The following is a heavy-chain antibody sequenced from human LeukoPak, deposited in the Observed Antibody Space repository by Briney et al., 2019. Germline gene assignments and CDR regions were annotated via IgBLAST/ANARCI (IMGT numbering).Heavy chain of an antibody. D-gene: IGHD6-13*01. J-gene: IGHJ4*02. Sequence: SETLSLTCTVSGGSISSSSYYWGWIRQPPGKGLEWIGSIYYSGSTYYNPSLKSRVTISVDTSKNQFSLKLSSVTAADTAVYYCARWQQLVLNFDYWGQGTLVTVS. CDR2: IYYSGST. V-gene: IGHV4-39*07. CDR1: GGSISSSSYY. CDR3: ARWQQLVLNFDY.